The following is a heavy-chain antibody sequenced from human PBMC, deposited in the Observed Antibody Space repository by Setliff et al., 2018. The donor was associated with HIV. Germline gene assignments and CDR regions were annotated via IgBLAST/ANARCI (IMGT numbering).Heavy chain of an antibody. CDR3: ARPRYCISTNCYEAFDY. D-gene: IGHD2-2*01. J-gene: IGHJ4*02. Sequence: KVSCAASGVTLSDAAIHWVRQASGKGLEWVGRIRGDYGASRSGRFTISRDDSKNTAYLQITNLQIEDTAVYYCARPRYCISTNCYEAFDYWGQGTLVTVSS. CDR2: IRG. V-gene: IGHV3-73*01. CDR1: GVTLSDAA.